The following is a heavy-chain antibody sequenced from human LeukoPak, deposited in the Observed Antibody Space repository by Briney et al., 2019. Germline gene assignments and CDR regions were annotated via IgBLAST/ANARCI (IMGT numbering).Heavy chain of an antibody. CDR1: GFTFSYYS. CDR3: ARGPRGSFWEWLPMDYFDY. V-gene: IGHV3-21*01. D-gene: IGHD3-3*01. CDR2: ISSSSSYI. Sequence: GGSLRLSCAASGFTFSYYSMNWVRQAPGKGLEWVSSISSSSSYIYYADSVKGRFTISRDNAKNSLYLQMNSLRAEDTAVYYCARGPRGSFWEWLPMDYFDYWGQGTLVSVSS. J-gene: IGHJ4*02.